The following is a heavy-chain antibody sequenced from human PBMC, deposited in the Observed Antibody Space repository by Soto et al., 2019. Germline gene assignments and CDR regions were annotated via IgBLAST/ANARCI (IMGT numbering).Heavy chain of an antibody. D-gene: IGHD3-16*02. J-gene: IGHJ4*02. CDR3: ARGRGGYRSIDY. CDR1: GFTFNSYA. V-gene: IGHV3-23*01. CDR2: SSGGGDIT. Sequence: EVQLLESGGGLVQPGGSLRVSCAASGFTFNSYALNWVRQAPGKGLEWISVSSGGGDITYYADSVKGRFTISRDKDKNTRNLEMNSLRADDTAVYYCARGRGGYRSIDYWGQGTLVTVSS.